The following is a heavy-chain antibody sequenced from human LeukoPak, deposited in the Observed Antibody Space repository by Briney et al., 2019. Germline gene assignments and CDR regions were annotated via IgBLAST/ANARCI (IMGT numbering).Heavy chain of an antibody. Sequence: SQTLSPTCAISGDSVSSDASWNWIRQSPSRGLEWLGRTYYRSKWSSDYAPSVKSRITINADTSKNQFSLQLTSVTPEDTAVYYCARDPDSGNEWGPFDPWGQGTLVTVSS. CDR1: GDSVSSDAS. D-gene: IGHD1-1*01. J-gene: IGHJ5*02. CDR2: TYYRSKWSS. CDR3: ARDPDSGNEWGPFDP. V-gene: IGHV6-1*01.